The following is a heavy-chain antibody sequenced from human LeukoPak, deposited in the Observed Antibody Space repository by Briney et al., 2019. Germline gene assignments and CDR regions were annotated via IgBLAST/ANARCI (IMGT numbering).Heavy chain of an antibody. CDR1: GFTFSSYS. D-gene: IGHD1-7*01. CDR2: ISSSSSTI. CDR3: ARVDWNYFRACVY. Sequence: PGGSLRLSCAASGFTFSSYSMNWVRQAPGKGLEWVSYISSSSSTIYYADSVKGRFTISRDNAKNSLYLQMNSLRAEDTAVYYCARVDWNYFRACVYWGQGTLVTVSS. V-gene: IGHV3-48*01. J-gene: IGHJ4*02.